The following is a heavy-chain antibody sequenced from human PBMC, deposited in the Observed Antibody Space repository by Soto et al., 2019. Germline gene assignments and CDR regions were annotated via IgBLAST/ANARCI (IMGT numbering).Heavy chain of an antibody. Sequence: EVQLSESGGGLVQPGGSLRLSCAASGFTFSNFAMSWVRQAPGKGLEWVSGIIGSGGTTYYADSVKGRFTISRDKSKTTLYLQRNSRRAEDTAIYYCARDCGYSFGPGNYYGMDVWGKGNTVTVSS. V-gene: IGHV3-23*01. CDR1: GFTFSNFA. J-gene: IGHJ6*04. CDR2: IIGSGGTT. D-gene: IGHD5-18*01. CDR3: ARDCGYSFGPGNYYGMDV.